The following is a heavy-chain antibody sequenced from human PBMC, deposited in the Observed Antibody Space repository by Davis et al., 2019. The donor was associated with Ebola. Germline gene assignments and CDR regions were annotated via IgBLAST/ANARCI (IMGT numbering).Heavy chain of an antibody. D-gene: IGHD5-18*01. CDR2: INESGST. CDR1: GGSFSGYY. J-gene: IGHJ6*02. CDR3: ARGDRGYSYGYGDYYYYGMDV. V-gene: IGHV4-34*01. Sequence: SETLSLTCAVYGGSFSGYYWSWIRQTPGKGLEWIGEINESGSTNYNPSLKSRVTISVDTSKNQFSLKLSSVTAADTAVYYCARGDRGYSYGYGDYYYYGMDVWGQGTTVTVSS.